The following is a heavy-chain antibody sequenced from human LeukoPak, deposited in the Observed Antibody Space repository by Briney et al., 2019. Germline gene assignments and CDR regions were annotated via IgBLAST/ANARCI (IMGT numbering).Heavy chain of an antibody. V-gene: IGHV4-59*01. CDR3: ARVGFQGRGRDGYNAEWFDP. CDR2: IYYSGST. J-gene: IGHJ5*02. CDR1: GGSISSYY. D-gene: IGHD5-24*01. Sequence: TSETLSLTCTVSGGSISSYYWSWIRQPPGKGLEWIGYIYYSGSTNYNPSLKSRVTISVDTSKNQFSLKLSSVTAADTAVYYCARVGFQGRGRDGYNAEWFDPWGQGTLVTVSS.